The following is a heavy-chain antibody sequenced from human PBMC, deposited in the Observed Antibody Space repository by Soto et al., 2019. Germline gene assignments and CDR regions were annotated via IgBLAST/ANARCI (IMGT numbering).Heavy chain of an antibody. D-gene: IGHD1-26*01. V-gene: IGHV3-48*04. Sequence: GWLRRTGPPPGCPFRSRAMNWVPQFPGKGLEWVSYISDSGSLTHYADSVKGRFTISRDNAKASLYLQMDSLRAEDTAIDYCARALVMGVGALSKWGQGTLVTVSS. CDR1: GCPFRSRA. J-gene: IGHJ4*02. CDR3: ARALVMGVGALSK. CDR2: ISDSGSLT.